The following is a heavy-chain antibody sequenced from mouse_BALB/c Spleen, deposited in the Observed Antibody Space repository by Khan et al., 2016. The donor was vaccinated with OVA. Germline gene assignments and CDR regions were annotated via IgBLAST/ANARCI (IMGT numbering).Heavy chain of an antibody. CDR3: TRAYYRYDGYYAMDY. J-gene: IGHJ4*01. D-gene: IGHD2-14*01. Sequence: VELVESGPGLVAPSQSLSITCTVSGFSLSRYNVHWVRQPPGKGLEWLGMIWGGGGTDYTSALKSRLSIIKDDSKRQVFLKMNSLQTDDTAMYYCTRAYYRYDGYYAMDYWGQGTSVTVSS. CDR1: GFSLSRYN. V-gene: IGHV2-6-4*01. CDR2: IWGGGGT.